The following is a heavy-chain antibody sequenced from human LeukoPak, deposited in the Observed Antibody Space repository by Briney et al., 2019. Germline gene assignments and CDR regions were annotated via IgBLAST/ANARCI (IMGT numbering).Heavy chain of an antibody. V-gene: IGHV3-30*02. CDR1: GFTFSNYG. CDR2: IRYDASNT. Sequence: SGGSLRLSCAASGFTFSNYGMHWVRQAPGKGLEWVSFIRYDASNTYYADSVKGRITVFRDNSKNTLYLQMNSLRADDTAVYYCAKDGNFRVPGEDWGHGTLVTVSS. J-gene: IGHJ4*01. D-gene: IGHD3-10*01. CDR3: AKDGNFRVPGED.